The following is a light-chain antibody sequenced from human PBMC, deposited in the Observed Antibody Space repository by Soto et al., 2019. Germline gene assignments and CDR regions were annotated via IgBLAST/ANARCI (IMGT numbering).Light chain of an antibody. CDR1: QSVSSY. CDR3: QQRSDWPRT. V-gene: IGKV3-11*01. CDR2: DAS. J-gene: IGKJ1*01. Sequence: EIVLTQSPATLSLSPGERATLSCRASQSVSSYLAWYQQKPGQTPRLLIYDASNRATGIPARFSGSGSGTDFTLTLSSLEPEDFAVHYCQQRSDWPRTFGQGTKVDI.